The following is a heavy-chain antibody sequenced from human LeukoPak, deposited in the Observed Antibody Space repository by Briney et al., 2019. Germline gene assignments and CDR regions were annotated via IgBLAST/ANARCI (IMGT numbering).Heavy chain of an antibody. CDR2: IRYDGNSN. V-gene: IGHV3-30*02. D-gene: IGHD3-22*01. J-gene: IGHJ4*02. CDR3: AKEEVISGNHGVYFDY. CDR1: GFTFRSYG. Sequence: GGSLRLSCAASGFTFRSYGMHWVRQAPGKGLEWVAFIRYDGNSNYYADSEKGRFTISRDNSRSTLYLQMNSLRAEDTAVYYCAKEEVISGNHGVYFDYWGQGTLVTVSS.